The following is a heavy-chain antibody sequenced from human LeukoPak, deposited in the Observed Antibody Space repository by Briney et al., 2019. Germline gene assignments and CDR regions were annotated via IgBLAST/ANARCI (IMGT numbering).Heavy chain of an antibody. V-gene: IGHV3-7*01. CDR2: IKEDGNEK. J-gene: IGHJ4*02. CDR1: GLTFSNYW. CDR3: ARDRSRFYY. D-gene: IGHD2-2*01. Sequence: GGSLRLSCAASGLTFSNYWMSWVRQAPGKGLEWVANIKEDGNEKYYVDSVKGRFTISRDNAKKSLYLQMNSLRAEDAAVYYCARDRSRFYYWGQGTPVTVSS.